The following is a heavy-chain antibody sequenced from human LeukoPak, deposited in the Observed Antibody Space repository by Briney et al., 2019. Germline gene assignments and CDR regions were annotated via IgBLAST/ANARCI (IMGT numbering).Heavy chain of an antibody. CDR3: ARHGGYSYGYIPY. J-gene: IGHJ4*02. Sequence: SETLSLTCTVSGGSNSSSSNYWGWIRQPPGKGLEWIGSIYYSGSTYYNPSLKSRVTISVDTSMNQFSLKRSSVTAADTAVYYCARHGGYSYGYIPYWGQGTLVTVSS. V-gene: IGHV4-39*01. D-gene: IGHD5-18*01. CDR2: IYYSGST. CDR1: GGSNSSSSNY.